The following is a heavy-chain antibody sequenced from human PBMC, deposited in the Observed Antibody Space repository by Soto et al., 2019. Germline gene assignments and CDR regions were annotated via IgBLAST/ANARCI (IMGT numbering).Heavy chain of an antibody. D-gene: IGHD6-19*01. CDR1: GFSLSTSGMC. V-gene: IGHV2-70*01. J-gene: IGHJ5*02. CDR2: IDWDDDK. Sequence: GSGPTLVNPTQTLTLTCTFSGFSLSTSGMCVSWIRQPPGKALEWLALIDWDDDKYYSTSLKTRLTISKDTSKNQVVLTMTNMDPVDTATYYCARMFRYSSVRGGDFSWFDPWGQGTLVTVSS. CDR3: ARMFRYSSVRGGDFSWFDP.